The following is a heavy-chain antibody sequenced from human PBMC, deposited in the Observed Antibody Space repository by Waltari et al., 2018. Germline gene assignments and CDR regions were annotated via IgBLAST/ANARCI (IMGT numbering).Heavy chain of an antibody. J-gene: IGHJ6*02. V-gene: IGHV4-34*01. CDR1: GGSFSGYY. D-gene: IGHD6-6*01. CDR3: ARGARVAARTYYYYGMDV. Sequence: QVQLQQWGAGLLKPSETLSLTCAVYGGSFSGYYWSWIRQPPGKGLEWIGEINHSGSTNYNPSLKRRVTISVDTSKNQFSLKLSSVTAADTAVYYCARGARVAARTYYYYGMDVWGQGTTVTVSS. CDR2: INHSGST.